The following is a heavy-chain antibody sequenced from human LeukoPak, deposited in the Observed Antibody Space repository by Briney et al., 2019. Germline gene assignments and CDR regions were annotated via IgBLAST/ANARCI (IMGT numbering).Heavy chain of an antibody. CDR3: ARRAGGYSHPYDY. CDR1: GFTFSSYG. D-gene: IGHD4-23*01. Sequence: GGSLRLSCAPSGFTFSSYGMHWVRQAPGQGLEWVAYIQYDGSNEQYGDSVKGRFSISRDISKNTLYLQMSSLRAEDTAVYYCARRAGGYSHPYDYWGQGVLVTVSS. J-gene: IGHJ4*02. V-gene: IGHV3-30*02. CDR2: IQYDGSNE.